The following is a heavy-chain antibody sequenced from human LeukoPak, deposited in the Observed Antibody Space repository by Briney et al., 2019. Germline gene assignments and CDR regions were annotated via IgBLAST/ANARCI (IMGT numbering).Heavy chain of an antibody. V-gene: IGHV3-48*01. J-gene: IGHJ4*02. CDR3: ARDRLQMLDY. CDR1: GFTFSSYS. D-gene: IGHD5-24*01. Sequence: GGSLRLSCAASGFTFSSYSMNWVRQAPGKGLEWVSYISSSSSTIYYADSVKGRFTISRDNAKNSLYLQMNSLRAEDTAVYYCARDRLQMLDYGGQGTLVTVSS. CDR2: ISSSSSTI.